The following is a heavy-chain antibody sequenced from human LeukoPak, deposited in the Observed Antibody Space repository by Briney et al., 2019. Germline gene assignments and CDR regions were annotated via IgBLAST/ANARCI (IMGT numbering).Heavy chain of an antibody. J-gene: IGHJ4*02. CDR1: GFTFDTFA. CDR2: IGNTET. Sequence: GGSLRLSCAASGFTFDTFAMSWVRQAPGKGLEWVSGIGNTETYYSDSVKGRFTISRDNSKSTIYLHMSNLRAEDTALYYCARDGQAFNSNWDYFEYWGQGTPVTVSP. CDR3: ARDGQAFNSNWDYFEY. D-gene: IGHD7-27*01. V-gene: IGHV3-23*01.